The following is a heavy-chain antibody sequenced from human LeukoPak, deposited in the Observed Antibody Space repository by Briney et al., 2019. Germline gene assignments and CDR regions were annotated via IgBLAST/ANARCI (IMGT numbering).Heavy chain of an antibody. CDR2: IYYSGSS. D-gene: IGHD6-19*01. CDR1: GDSISSYY. Sequence: SETLSLTCTVSGDSISSYYWSWIRQPPGKGLEWIGYIYYSGSSNYNPSLKSRVTISVDTSKNQVSLKLSSVNAADTAVYYFARAKKAVAGFFEYWGQGPLVTVSS. J-gene: IGHJ4*02. V-gene: IGHV4-59*01. CDR3: ARAKKAVAGFFEY.